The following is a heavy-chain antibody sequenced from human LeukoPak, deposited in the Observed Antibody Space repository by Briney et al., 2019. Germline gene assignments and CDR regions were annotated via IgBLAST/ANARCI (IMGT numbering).Heavy chain of an antibody. CDR2: ISGSGGST. Sequence: GGSLRLSCAASGFTFSSYAMSWVRQAPGKGLEWVSAISGSGGSTYYADSVKGRFTISRDNSKNTLYLQMNSLRAEDTAVYYCAKGRDYDFWSGYCTIDYWGQGTLVTVSS. V-gene: IGHV3-23*01. J-gene: IGHJ4*02. CDR1: GFTFSSYA. D-gene: IGHD3-3*01. CDR3: AKGRDYDFWSGYCTIDY.